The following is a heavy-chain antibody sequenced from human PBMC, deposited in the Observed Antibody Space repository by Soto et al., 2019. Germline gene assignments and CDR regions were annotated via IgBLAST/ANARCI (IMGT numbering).Heavy chain of an antibody. Sequence: PSETLSLTCAVYGGSFSGYYWSWIRQPPGKGLEWIGEINHSGSTNYNPSLKSRVTISVDTSKNQFSLKLSSVTAADTAVYYCARGLLYDGAAFGIWGQGTMVTVSS. V-gene: IGHV4-34*01. CDR3: ARGLLYDGAAFGI. D-gene: IGHD3-16*01. CDR1: GGSFSGYY. CDR2: INHSGST. J-gene: IGHJ3*02.